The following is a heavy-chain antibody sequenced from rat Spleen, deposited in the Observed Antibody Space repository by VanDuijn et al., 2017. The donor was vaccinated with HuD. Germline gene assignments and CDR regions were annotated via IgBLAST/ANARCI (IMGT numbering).Heavy chain of an antibody. CDR3: ARHRGGYSDWYFDF. Sequence: EVQLVESGGGLVQPGRSMKLSCAASGFTFSNYDMAWVRQAPTTGLEWVASISYDGSSTYYRESVTGRFTISRDNAKSTLYLQMNSLRSEDTATYYCARHRGGYSDWYFDFWGPGTMVTVSS. CDR2: ISYDGSST. CDR1: GFTFSNYD. J-gene: IGHJ1*01. D-gene: IGHD1-11*01. V-gene: IGHV5-22*01.